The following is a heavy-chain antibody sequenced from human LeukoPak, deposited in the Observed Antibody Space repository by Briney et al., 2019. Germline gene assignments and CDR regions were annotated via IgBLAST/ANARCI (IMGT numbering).Heavy chain of an antibody. CDR2: INGDGSST. CDR1: GFTFSTYW. Sequence: PGGSLRLSCAASGFTFSTYWMHWVRQAPGKGLVWVSRINGDGSSTSYGDSVKGRFTISRDNAKNTLYLQMNGLRVEDTAVYYCARALGVIRGQGTLVTVSS. CDR3: ARALGVI. V-gene: IGHV3-74*01. J-gene: IGHJ4*02.